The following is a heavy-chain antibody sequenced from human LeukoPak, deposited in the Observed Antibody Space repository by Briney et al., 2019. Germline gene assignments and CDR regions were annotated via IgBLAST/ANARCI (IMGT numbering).Heavy chain of an antibody. CDR1: GFTFSSYG. J-gene: IGHJ4*02. CDR3: AKDGAWLRFDD. Sequence: GGSLRLSCTASGFTFSSYGMHWVRQAPGKGLEWVAFIRYDGSNKYYADSVKGRFTISRDDSKNTLYLQMNNLRAEDTAVYYCAKDGAWLRFDDWGQGILVTVSS. CDR2: IRYDGSNK. V-gene: IGHV3-30*02. D-gene: IGHD5-12*01.